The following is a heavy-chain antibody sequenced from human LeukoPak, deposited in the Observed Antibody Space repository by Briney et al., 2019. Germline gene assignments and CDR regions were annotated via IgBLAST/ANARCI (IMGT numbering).Heavy chain of an antibody. V-gene: IGHV3-21*01. J-gene: IGHJ4*02. Sequence: GGSLRLSCAASGFTFSSYSMNWVRQAPGKGLEWVSSISSSSSYIYYADSVKGRFTISRDNAKNSLYLQMNSLRAEDTAVYYCARDRWGRAYGSGSYFDYWGQGTLVTVSS. CDR3: ARDRWGRAYGSGSYFDY. D-gene: IGHD3-10*01. CDR1: GFTFSSYS. CDR2: ISSSSSYI.